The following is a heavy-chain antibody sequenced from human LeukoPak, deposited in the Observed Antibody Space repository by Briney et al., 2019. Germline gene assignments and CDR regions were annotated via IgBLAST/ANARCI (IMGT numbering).Heavy chain of an antibody. V-gene: IGHV7-4-1*02. J-gene: IGHJ4*02. CDR1: GYTFTSYA. D-gene: IGHD2-2*01. CDR3: ARDSPAASPTEFDY. CDR2: INTNTGNP. Sequence: ASVKVSCKASGYTFTSYAMNWVRRAPGQGPEWMGWINTNTGNPTYAQGFTGRFVFSLDTSVSTAYLQISSLKAEDTAVYYCARDSPAASPTEFDYWGQGTLVTVSS.